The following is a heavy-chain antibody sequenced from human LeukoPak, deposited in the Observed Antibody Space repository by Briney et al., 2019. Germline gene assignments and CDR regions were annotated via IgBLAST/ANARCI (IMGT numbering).Heavy chain of an antibody. CDR2: ISYDGSNK. CDR1: GFTFSSYG. V-gene: IGHV3-30*18. CDR3: AKDLADSSGWYQDY. J-gene: IGHJ4*02. D-gene: IGHD6-19*01. Sequence: GGSLRLSCAASGFTFSSYGMHWVCQAPGKGLEWVAVISYDGSNKYYADSVKGRFTISRDNSKNTLYLQMNSLRAEDTAVYYCAKDLADSSGWYQDYWGQGTLVTVSS.